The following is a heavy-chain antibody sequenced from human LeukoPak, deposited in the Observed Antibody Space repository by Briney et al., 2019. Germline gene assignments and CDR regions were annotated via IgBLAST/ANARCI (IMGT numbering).Heavy chain of an antibody. Sequence: SETLSLTCTVSGGSISSNSYYWGWIRQPPGEGLKWIGSIYYSGSTYYNPSLKSRVTISVDTSKNQFSLKLNSVTAADTAVYYCARNRYYYGSGNYGVPNWFDPWGQGTLVTVSS. D-gene: IGHD3-10*01. V-gene: IGHV4-39*01. CDR2: IYYSGST. J-gene: IGHJ5*02. CDR1: GGSISSNSYY. CDR3: ARNRYYYGSGNYGVPNWFDP.